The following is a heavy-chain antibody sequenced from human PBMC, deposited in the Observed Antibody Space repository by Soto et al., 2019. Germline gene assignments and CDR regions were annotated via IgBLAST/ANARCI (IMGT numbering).Heavy chain of an antibody. CDR1: GFTFSSYG. D-gene: IGHD4-17*01. CDR3: AKDKEPGTYYGEIFDY. V-gene: IGHV3-30*18. J-gene: IGHJ4*02. CDR2: ISYDGSNK. Sequence: QVQLVESGGGVVQPGRSLRLSCAASGFTFSSYGMHWVRQAPGKGLEWVAVISYDGSNKYYADSVKGRFTISRDNSKNTLYLQMNSLRAEDTAVYYCAKDKEPGTYYGEIFDYWGQGTLVTVSS.